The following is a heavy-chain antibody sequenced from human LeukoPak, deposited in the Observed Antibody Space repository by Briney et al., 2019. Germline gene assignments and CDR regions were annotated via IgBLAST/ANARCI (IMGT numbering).Heavy chain of an antibody. CDR3: ARVKLSRSSGYSTNWFDP. CDR1: GYTFTSYY. V-gene: IGHV1-46*01. D-gene: IGHD6-13*01. J-gene: IGHJ5*02. CDR2: INPSGGST. Sequence: ASVKVSCKASGYTFTSYYMHWVREAPGQELEWMGIINPSGGSTSYAQKFQGRVTMTRDTSTSTVYMELSSLRSEDTAVYYCARVKLSRSSGYSTNWFDPWGQGTLVTVSS.